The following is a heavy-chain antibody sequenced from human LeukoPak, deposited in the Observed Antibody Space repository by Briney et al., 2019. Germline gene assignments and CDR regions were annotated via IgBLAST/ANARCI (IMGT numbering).Heavy chain of an antibody. J-gene: IGHJ4*02. CDR1: GFPFSSFD. V-gene: IGHV3-23*01. CDR3: ARDIE. Sequence: GGTLRLSCAASGFPFSSFDMTWVRQAPGKGLEWVSLISGSGGSTYYADSVKGRFTISRDNSKNTLYLQMDSLRAEDTAVYYCARDIEWGQGTLVTVSS. D-gene: IGHD1-26*01. CDR2: ISGSGGST.